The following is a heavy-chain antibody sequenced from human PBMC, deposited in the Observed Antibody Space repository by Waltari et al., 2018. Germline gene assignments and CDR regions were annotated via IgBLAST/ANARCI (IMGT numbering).Heavy chain of an antibody. CDR1: GGSISSSY. J-gene: IGHJ4*02. V-gene: IGHV4-59*01. CDR3: ARGTGLDY. Sequence: QVQLQESGPGLVKPSETLSLTCTVSGGSISSSYWSWIRQPPGKGLEWIGYIYYSGSTNYNPSLKSRVTISVDTSKNQCSLKLSSVTAADTAVYYCARGTGLDYWGQGTLVTVSS. CDR2: IYYSGST.